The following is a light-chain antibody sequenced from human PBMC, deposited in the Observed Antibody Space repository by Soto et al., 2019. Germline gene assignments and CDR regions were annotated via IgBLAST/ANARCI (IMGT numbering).Light chain of an antibody. Sequence: GDRVTITCRASQIISSWLAWYQQKPGKAPKLLIYDASSLESGVPSRFSGSGSGTDFTLTISCLQSEDFATYYCQQYYSYPRKFGQGTKVDIK. V-gene: IGKV1-5*01. CDR1: QIISSW. CDR3: QQYYSYPRK. J-gene: IGKJ1*01. CDR2: DAS.